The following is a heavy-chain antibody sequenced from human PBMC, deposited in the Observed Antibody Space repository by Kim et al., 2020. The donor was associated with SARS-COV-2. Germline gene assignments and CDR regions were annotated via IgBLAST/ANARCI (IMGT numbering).Heavy chain of an antibody. V-gene: IGHV3-23*01. Sequence: ADTVKGRFTISRDNARNTLYLQLNCLRAEDTAVYYCAIVASKLRFLNFEYWGQGTLVTVSP. J-gene: IGHJ4*02. D-gene: IGHD3-3*01. CDR3: AIVASKLRFLNFEY.